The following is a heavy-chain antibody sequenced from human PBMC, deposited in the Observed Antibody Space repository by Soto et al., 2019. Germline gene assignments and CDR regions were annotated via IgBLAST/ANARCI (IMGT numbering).Heavy chain of an antibody. V-gene: IGHV3-23*01. Sequence: GGSLRLSCAASGFTFSSYAMSWVRQAPGKGLEWVSAISGSGGSTYYADSVKGRSTISRDNSKNTLYLQMNSLRAEDTAVYYCAKDYGYSYGYFFDYWGQGTLVTVSS. D-gene: IGHD5-18*01. CDR1: GFTFSSYA. CDR3: AKDYGYSYGYFFDY. J-gene: IGHJ4*02. CDR2: ISGSGGST.